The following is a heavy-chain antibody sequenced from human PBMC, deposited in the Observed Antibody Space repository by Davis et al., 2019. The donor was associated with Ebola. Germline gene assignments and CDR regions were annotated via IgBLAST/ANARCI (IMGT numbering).Heavy chain of an antibody. J-gene: IGHJ3*02. D-gene: IGHD3-3*01. CDR2: IHYSGST. V-gene: IGHV4-39*01. Sequence: MPSETLSLTCTVSGYSISSSSYYWGWIRQPPGKGLEWIGNIHYSGSTYYNPSLKSRVTISVDRSKNQFSLKLSSVTAADTAVHYCARSVVIIDNDAFDIWGQGTMVTVSS. CDR1: GYSISSSSYY. CDR3: ARSVVIIDNDAFDI.